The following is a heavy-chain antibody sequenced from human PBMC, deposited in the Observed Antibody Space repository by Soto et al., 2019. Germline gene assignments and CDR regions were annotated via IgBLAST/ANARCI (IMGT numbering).Heavy chain of an antibody. D-gene: IGHD3-22*01. Sequence: PVESLKISCNGSGYSFAGYWITWVRQKPGKGLEWMGRIDPSDSQTYYSPSFRGHVTISVTKSIITVFLQWSSLRASDTAMYYCARQIYDSDTGPNFQYYFDSWGQGTPVTVSS. J-gene: IGHJ4*02. CDR1: GYSFAGYW. CDR3: ARQIYDSDTGPNFQYYFDS. CDR2: IDPSDSQT. V-gene: IGHV5-10-1*01.